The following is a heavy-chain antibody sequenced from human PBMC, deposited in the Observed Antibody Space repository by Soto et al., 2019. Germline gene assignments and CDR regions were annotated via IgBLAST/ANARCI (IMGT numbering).Heavy chain of an antibody. D-gene: IGHD6-19*01. V-gene: IGHV3-7*01. CDR2: IKQDGSEN. Sequence: GGSLRLSCAASLFTFSNYWMSWVRQSPGKGLEWVAKIKQDGSENYYVDSVKSRFTTSRDNTKNSFYLQMNSLRAEDTAVYYCARDHINGWKFDYWGRGTLVTGSS. CDR1: LFTFSNYW. CDR3: ARDHINGWKFDY. J-gene: IGHJ4*02.